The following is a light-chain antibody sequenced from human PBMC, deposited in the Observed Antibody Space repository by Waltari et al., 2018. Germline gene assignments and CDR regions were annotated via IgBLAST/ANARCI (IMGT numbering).Light chain of an antibody. CDR1: RTISTY. CDR2: DAS. J-gene: IGKJ2*01. CDR3: QQRSNWL. Sequence: EIVLTQSPATLSLSPGERATLSCRASRTISTYLAWYQQKPGQAPRLLIYDASNRATGIPARFIGSGSGTDFTLTISSLEPEDFGVYYCQQRSNWLFGQGTKLEIK. V-gene: IGKV3-11*01.